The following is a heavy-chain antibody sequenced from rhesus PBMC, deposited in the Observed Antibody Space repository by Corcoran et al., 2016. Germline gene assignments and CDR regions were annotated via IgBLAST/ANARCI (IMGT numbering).Heavy chain of an antibody. CDR1: GYSISSGYY. D-gene: IGHD2-8*01. CDR3: ARRGYCSGGVCYRYYFDY. J-gene: IGHJ4*01. Sequence: QVQLQDSGPGLVKPSETLSLTCAVSGYSISSGYYWGWIRQLPGKGLEYSGSISGSIGRTDYNPSLKLRVTSSKDASKTQFSRKLSSVTAADTAVYYCARRGYCSGGVCYRYYFDYWGQGVLVTVSS. CDR2: ISGSIGRT. V-gene: IGHV4-99*01.